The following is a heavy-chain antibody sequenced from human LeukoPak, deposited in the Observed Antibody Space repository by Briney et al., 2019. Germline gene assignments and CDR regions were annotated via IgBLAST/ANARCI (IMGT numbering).Heavy chain of an antibody. V-gene: IGHV3-33*01. CDR3: AREVDYDILTGYDANWFDP. CDR1: GFTFSSYG. D-gene: IGHD3-9*01. CDR2: IWYHGSNK. J-gene: IGHJ5*02. Sequence: EAGGSLRLSCAASGFTFSSYGMHWVRQAPGKGLEWVAVIWYHGSNKYYADSVKGRFTISRDNSKNTLYLQMNSLRAEDTAVYYCAREVDYDILTGYDANWFDPWGQGTLVTVSS.